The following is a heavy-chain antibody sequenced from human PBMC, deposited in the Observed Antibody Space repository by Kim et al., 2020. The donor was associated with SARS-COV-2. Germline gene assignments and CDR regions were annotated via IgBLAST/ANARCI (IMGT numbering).Heavy chain of an antibody. V-gene: IGHV3-23*01. CDR2: ISRSGDKT. D-gene: IGHD3-10*01. CDR1: GFTFNSYA. J-gene: IGHJ6*01. CDR3: VKGDSLWYHNGMDV. Sequence: GGSLRLSCVASGFTFNSYAMNWVRQAPGKGLEWVSTISRSGDKTYYADSVKGRFTISRDNAKNTMYLQMNNLRVEDTAVYYCVKGDSLWYHNGMDVWGQG.